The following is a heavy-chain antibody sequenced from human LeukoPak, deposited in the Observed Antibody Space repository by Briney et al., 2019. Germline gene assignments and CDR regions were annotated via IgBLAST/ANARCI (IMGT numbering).Heavy chain of an antibody. J-gene: IGHJ4*02. CDR2: INHSGST. CDR1: GGSFSGYC. Sequence: SETLSLTCAVYGGSFSGYCWSWVRQPPGKGLEWIGEINHSGSTNYNPSLKSRVTISVDTSKNQFSLKLSSVTAADTAVYYCARGPTPDFFDYWGQGTLVTVSS. D-gene: IGHD2/OR15-2a*01. CDR3: ARGPTPDFFDY. V-gene: IGHV4-34*01.